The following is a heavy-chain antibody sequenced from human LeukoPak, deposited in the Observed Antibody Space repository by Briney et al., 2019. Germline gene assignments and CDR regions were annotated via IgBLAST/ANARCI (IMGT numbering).Heavy chain of an antibody. CDR3: AKGKMATIRKALDP. V-gene: IGHV3-21*01. CDR2: ISSSSSYI. J-gene: IGHJ5*02. D-gene: IGHD5-24*01. Sequence: SGGSLRLSCAASGFTSSSYSMNWVRQAPGKELEWVSSISSSSSYIYYADSVKGRFTISRDNAKNSLYLQMNSLRAEDTAVYYCAKGKMATIRKALDPWGQGTLVTVSS. CDR1: GFTSSSYS.